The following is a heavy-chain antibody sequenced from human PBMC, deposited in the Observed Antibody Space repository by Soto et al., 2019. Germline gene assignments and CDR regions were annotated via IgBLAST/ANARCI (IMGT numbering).Heavy chain of an antibody. J-gene: IGHJ4*02. V-gene: IGHV4-31*03. CDR3: ARGFRGQYYYDSSCQVEPGIYFDY. Sequence: QVQLQESGPGLVKPSQTLSLTCTVSGGSISSGGYYWSWIRQHPGKGLEWIGYIYYSGSTYYNPSLKSGITISRDTSKNHFSRKLSSVTAADTAVYYWARGFRGQYYYDSSCQVEPGIYFDYWGQGTRVTVSS. CDR1: GGSISSGGYY. CDR2: IYYSGST. D-gene: IGHD3-22*01.